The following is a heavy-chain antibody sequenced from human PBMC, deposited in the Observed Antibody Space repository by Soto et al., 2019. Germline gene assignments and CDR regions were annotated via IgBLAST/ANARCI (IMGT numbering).Heavy chain of an antibody. CDR1: GFTFSDYY. V-gene: IGHV3-11*01. J-gene: IGHJ6*02. CDR3: ARERVDTPIVTYHYYYGMDV. D-gene: IGHD5-18*01. CDR2: ISSSGSTI. Sequence: QVQLVESGGGLVKPGGSLRLSCAASGFTFSDYYMSWIRQAPGEGLEWVSYISSSGSTIYYADSVKGRFTISRDNAKNSLYLQMNSQRAEDTAVYYCARERVDTPIVTYHYYYGMDVWGQGTTVTVSS.